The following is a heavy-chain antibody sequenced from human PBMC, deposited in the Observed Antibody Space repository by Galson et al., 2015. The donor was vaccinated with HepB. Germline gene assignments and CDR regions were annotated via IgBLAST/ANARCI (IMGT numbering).Heavy chain of an antibody. Sequence: SVKVSCKVSGYTLTELSMHWVRQAPGKGLEWMGGFDPEDGETIYAQKFQGRVTMTEDTSTDTAYMELSSLRSEDTAVYYCATKGTIFGVVITPGRDYFDYWGQGTLVTVSS. CDR3: ATKGTIFGVVITPGRDYFDY. CDR2: FDPEDGET. CDR1: GYTLTELS. V-gene: IGHV1-24*01. J-gene: IGHJ4*02. D-gene: IGHD3-3*01.